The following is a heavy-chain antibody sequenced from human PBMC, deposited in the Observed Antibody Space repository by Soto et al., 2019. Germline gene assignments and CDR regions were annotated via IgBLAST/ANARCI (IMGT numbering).Heavy chain of an antibody. J-gene: IGHJ4*02. CDR1: GGSISTYY. CDR3: ARGGHCANGVCSALDY. V-gene: IGHV4-59*08. CDR2: ISYGGSA. D-gene: IGHD2-8*01. Sequence: QVQLRESGPGLVKPSETLSLTCTVSGGSISTYYWSWIRQPPGKGLEWIGYISYGGSADYNPSLKSRVTISVDTSKKQFSLKLSSVTAADTAVYYCARGGHCANGVCSALDYWGQGTLVTVSS.